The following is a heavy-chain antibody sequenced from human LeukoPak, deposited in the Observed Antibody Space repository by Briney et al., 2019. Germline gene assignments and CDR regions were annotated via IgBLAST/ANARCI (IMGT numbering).Heavy chain of an antibody. J-gene: IGHJ3*02. V-gene: IGHV3-23*01. CDR2: IRGSGGGT. CDR3: ARDPNGDYIGAFDM. Sequence: GGSLRLSCAASGFIFSNYDLMWLRQSPGKGLEWVSAIRGSGGGTFYADSVKGRFTISRDNSKNTLYLQMNGLRAEDTAVYYCARDPNGDYIGAFDMWGRGTLVTVS. D-gene: IGHD4-17*01. CDR1: GFIFSNYD.